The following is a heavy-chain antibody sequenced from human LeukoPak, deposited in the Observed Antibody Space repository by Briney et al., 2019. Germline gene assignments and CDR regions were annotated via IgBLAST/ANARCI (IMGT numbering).Heavy chain of an antibody. CDR3: AKVPAAATGGFDY. D-gene: IGHD2-2*01. Sequence: GGSLRLSCAASGFTFSSYGMHWVRQAPGKGLEWAAFIRYDGSNKYYADSVKGRFTISRDNSKNTLYLQMNSLRAEDTAVYYCAKVPAAATGGFDYWGQGTLVTVSS. V-gene: IGHV3-30*02. CDR1: GFTFSSYG. J-gene: IGHJ4*02. CDR2: IRYDGSNK.